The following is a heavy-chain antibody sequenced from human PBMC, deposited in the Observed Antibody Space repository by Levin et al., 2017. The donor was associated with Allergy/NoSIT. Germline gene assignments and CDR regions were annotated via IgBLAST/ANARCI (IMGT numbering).Heavy chain of an antibody. CDR2: ISGSGGST. CDR3: AKGVGYCISTSCYYYYDGMDV. V-gene: IGHV3-23*01. J-gene: IGHJ6*02. Sequence: GESLKISCAASGFTFSSYAMSWVRQAPGKGLEWVSAISGSGGSTYYADSVKGRFTISRDNSKNTLYLQMNSLRAEDTAVYYCAKGVGYCISTSCYYYYDGMDVWGQGTTVTVSS. CDR1: GFTFSSYA. D-gene: IGHD2-2*01.